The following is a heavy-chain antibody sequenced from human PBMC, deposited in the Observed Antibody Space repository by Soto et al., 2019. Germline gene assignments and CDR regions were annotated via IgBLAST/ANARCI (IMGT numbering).Heavy chain of an antibody. CDR1: GGFFMRYY. CDR2: INHSGST. CDR3: ARGWSGWRDWIDY. D-gene: IGHD6-19*01. Sequence: PSEPLCLTFAAYGGFFMRYYWRWIRQPPGKGLEWSGGINHSGSTNYNPSLKSRVTTSVDTSKNQFSLNLSSVTAADTAGYYCARGWSGWRDWIDYWGQGTLVTVSS. V-gene: IGHV4-34*01. J-gene: IGHJ4*02.